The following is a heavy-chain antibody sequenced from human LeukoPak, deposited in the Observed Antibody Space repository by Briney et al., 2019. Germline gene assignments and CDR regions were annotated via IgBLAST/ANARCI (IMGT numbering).Heavy chain of an antibody. J-gene: IGHJ4*02. D-gene: IGHD6-13*01. Sequence: PSETLSLTCTVSGGSISRGDYYWSWIRQPPGKGLEWIGYIYYNGSTYYNPSLKSRVTISVDTSKNQFSLKPSSVTAADTAVYYCARGDSSSWYFDYWGQGTLVTVSS. V-gene: IGHV4-30-4*01. CDR3: ARGDSSSWYFDY. CDR2: IYYNGST. CDR1: GGSISRGDYY.